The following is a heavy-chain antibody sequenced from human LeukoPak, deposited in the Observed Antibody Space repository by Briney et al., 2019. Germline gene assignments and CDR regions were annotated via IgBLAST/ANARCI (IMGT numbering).Heavy chain of an antibody. CDR1: GFTVSSNY. V-gene: IGHV3-66*01. D-gene: IGHD2/OR15-2a*01. Sequence: PGGSLRLSCAASGFTVSSNYMSWVRQAPGKGLEWVSVIYSGGSTYYADSVKGRFTISRDNSKNTLYLQMNSLRAEDTAVYYCARETRSSDSTDPPFDYWGQGTLVTVSS. CDR3: ARETRSSDSTDPPFDY. J-gene: IGHJ4*02. CDR2: IYSGGST.